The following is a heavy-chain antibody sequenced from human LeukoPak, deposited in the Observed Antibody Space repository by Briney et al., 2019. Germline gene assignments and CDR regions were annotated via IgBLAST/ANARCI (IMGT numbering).Heavy chain of an antibody. D-gene: IGHD6-13*01. CDR1: GFTVSSNY. J-gene: IGHJ4*02. V-gene: IGHV3-66*02. CDR2: IYSGGST. CDR3: ARDGGTAASYPGREYYFDY. Sequence: GGSLRLSCAASGFTVSSNYMSWVRQAPGKGLEWVPVIYSGGSTYYADSVKGRFTISRDNSKNTLYLQMNSLRAEDTAVYYCARDGGTAASYPGREYYFDYWGQRTLVTVSS.